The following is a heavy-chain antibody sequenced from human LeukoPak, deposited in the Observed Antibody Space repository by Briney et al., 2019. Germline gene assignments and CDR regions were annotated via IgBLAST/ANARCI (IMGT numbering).Heavy chain of an antibody. D-gene: IGHD2-2*01. V-gene: IGHV4-34*01. Sequence: SETRSLTCAVYGGSFSGYYWSWIRQPPGKGLEWIGEINHSGSTNYNPSLKSRVTISVDTSKNQFSLKLSSVTAADTAVYYCARTKLGYCSSTSCSQYFQHWGQGTLVTVSS. J-gene: IGHJ1*01. CDR2: INHSGST. CDR3: ARTKLGYCSSTSCSQYFQH. CDR1: GGSFSGYY.